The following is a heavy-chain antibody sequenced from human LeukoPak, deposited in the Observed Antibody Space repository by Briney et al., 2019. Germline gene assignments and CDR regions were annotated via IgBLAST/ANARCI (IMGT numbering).Heavy chain of an antibody. CDR2: SSGSGGST. D-gene: IGHD6-19*01. J-gene: IGHJ4*02. V-gene: IGHV3-23*01. CDR1: GFTFSSYA. Sequence: GGSLRLSCAASGFTFSSYAMSWVRQAPGKGLEWVSASSGSGGSTYYADSVKGRFTISRDNSKNTLYLQMNSLRAEDTAVYYCAKDWWWLVRIYFDYWGQGTLVTVSS. CDR3: AKDWWWLVRIYFDY.